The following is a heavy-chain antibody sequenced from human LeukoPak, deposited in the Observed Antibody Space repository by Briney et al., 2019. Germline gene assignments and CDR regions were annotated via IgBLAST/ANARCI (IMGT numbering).Heavy chain of an antibody. V-gene: IGHV3-21*01. Sequence: GGSLRLSRAASGFTFSSYTMIWLRQPPGKGLEWVPSISDTSTYMWYGDSMKGRFTISRDNAKGSVYLQMNSLRAEDTTVYYCARAGYCNSGSCHKFDSWGQGTLVTVSS. CDR1: GFTFSSYT. CDR3: ARAGYCNSGSCHKFDS. CDR2: ISDTSTYM. J-gene: IGHJ4*02. D-gene: IGHD2-15*01.